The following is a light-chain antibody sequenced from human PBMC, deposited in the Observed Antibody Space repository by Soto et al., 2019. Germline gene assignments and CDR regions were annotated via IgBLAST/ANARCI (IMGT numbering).Light chain of an antibody. CDR1: RNILYNSNNKNY. J-gene: IGKJ1*01. V-gene: IGKV4-1*01. Sequence: DIVMTQSPDSLAVSLGERATINCTSSRNILYNSNNKNYLAWYQQISGQPPKLLIYWASTRESGVPARFSGSGSGTDFTLTISSLQAEDLAVYYCQQYYSTPRTFGQGTKVEI. CDR3: QQYYSTPRT. CDR2: WAS.